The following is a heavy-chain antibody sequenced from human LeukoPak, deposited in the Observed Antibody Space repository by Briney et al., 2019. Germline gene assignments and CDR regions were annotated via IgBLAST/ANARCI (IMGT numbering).Heavy chain of an antibody. CDR3: AKGRMGTTIDD. CDR2: ISGSGGGA. D-gene: IGHD4-11*01. V-gene: IGHV3-23*01. Sequence: PGGSLRLSCAASGFTFSSFAMNWVRQAPAKGQERVSAISGSGGGAYYADSVEGRFAISKDNSQNTLYLQMSSLSAEDTAVYYCAKGRMGTTIDDWGQGTLVTVSS. CDR1: GFTFSSFA. J-gene: IGHJ4*02.